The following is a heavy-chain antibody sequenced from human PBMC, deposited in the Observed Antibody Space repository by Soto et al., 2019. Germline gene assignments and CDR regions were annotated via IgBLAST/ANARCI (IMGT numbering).Heavy chain of an antibody. Sequence: QVQLQESGPGLVKPSETLSLTCTVSGGSISSYYWSWIRQPPGKGLEWIGYIYYSGSTNYNPSLKSRVTISVDTSKMPFSLKLSSVTAADTAVYYCARTLHIYYYYGMDVWGEGTTVTVSS. J-gene: IGHJ6*04. CDR2: IYYSGST. CDR1: GGSISSYY. V-gene: IGHV4-59*01. CDR3: ARTLHIYYYYGMDV.